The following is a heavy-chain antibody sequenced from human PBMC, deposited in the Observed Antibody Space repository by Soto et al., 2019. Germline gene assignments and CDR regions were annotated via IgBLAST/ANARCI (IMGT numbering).Heavy chain of an antibody. CDR1: GFTFSSYA. Sequence: PGGSLRLSCAASGFTFSSYAMHWVRQAPGKGLEWVAVISYDGSNKYYADSVKGRFTISRDNSKNTLYLQMNSLRAEDTAVYYCARDQADDFWSGYYTGHGMDVWGQGTTVTVSS. J-gene: IGHJ6*02. V-gene: IGHV3-30-3*01. CDR2: ISYDGSNK. D-gene: IGHD3-3*01. CDR3: ARDQADDFWSGYYTGHGMDV.